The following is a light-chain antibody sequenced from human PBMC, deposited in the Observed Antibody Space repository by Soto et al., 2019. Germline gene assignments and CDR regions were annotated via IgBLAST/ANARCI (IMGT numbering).Light chain of an antibody. J-gene: IGKJ4*01. CDR2: DAS. Sequence: DIQMTQSPSTLSASVRDRVTITCRASQSISSWLAWYQQKPGKAPKLLIYDASSLESGVPSRFSGSGSDTEFTLTINNLQPDDFATYHCQQYNRYSLTFGGGTKVEIK. CDR1: QSISSW. V-gene: IGKV1-5*01. CDR3: QQYNRYSLT.